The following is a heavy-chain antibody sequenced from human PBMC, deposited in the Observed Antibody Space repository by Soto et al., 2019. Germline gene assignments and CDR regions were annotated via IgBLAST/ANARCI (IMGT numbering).Heavy chain of an antibody. Sequence: ASVKVSCKASRYTITSNALSWVRQATGQGLEWMGWISAYNGNTNYAQKLQGRVTMTTDASTSTAYMELRSLRSDDTAVYYCARGVTIFGVVTQGVAFDIWGQGTMVTVSS. D-gene: IGHD3-3*01. V-gene: IGHV1-18*01. CDR3: ARGVTIFGVVTQGVAFDI. CDR2: ISAYNGNT. CDR1: RYTITSNA. J-gene: IGHJ3*02.